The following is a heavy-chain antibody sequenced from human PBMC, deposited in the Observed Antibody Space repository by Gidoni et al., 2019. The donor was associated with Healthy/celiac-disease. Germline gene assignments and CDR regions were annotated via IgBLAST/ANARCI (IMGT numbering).Heavy chain of an antibody. V-gene: IGHV4-4*07. J-gene: IGHJ5*02. D-gene: IGHD3-10*01. CDR1: GGPISSNY. Sequence: QVQLQESGTGVGKPAETVSLTGTVSGGPISSNYWSWLRQPAGKGLEWIGRIYTSGSTNYNPSLKGRVTMSVDTSNNQFSLKLSSVTAADTAVYYCARVRLYYYGSGSYYPAEFDPWGQGTLVTVSS. CDR2: IYTSGST. CDR3: ARVRLYYYGSGSYYPAEFDP.